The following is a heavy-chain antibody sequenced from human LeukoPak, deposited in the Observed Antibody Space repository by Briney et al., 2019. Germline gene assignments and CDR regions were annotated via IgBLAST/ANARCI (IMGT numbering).Heavy chain of an antibody. D-gene: IGHD6-13*01. CDR2: IYYSGST. Sequence: SQTLSLTCTVSGASISSGGYYWSWLRQHPGKGLDWIAYIYYSGSTYYNPYLKSRVTISVDTSKNQFSLKLRSVTAADTAVYYCARVSERAAAGDYYYFGMDGWGQGTTVTVSS. CDR3: ARVSERAAAGDYYYFGMDG. CDR1: GASISSGGYY. V-gene: IGHV4-31*03. J-gene: IGHJ6*02.